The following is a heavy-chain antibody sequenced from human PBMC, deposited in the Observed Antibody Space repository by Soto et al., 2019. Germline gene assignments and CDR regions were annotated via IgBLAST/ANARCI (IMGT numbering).Heavy chain of an antibody. Sequence: GGSLRLSCAASGFTFSSYWMSWVRQAPGKGLEWVANIKQDGSEKYYVDSVKGRFTISRDNAKNSLYLQMNSLRAEDTAVYYCARDRVGGYSGYDTYNYYYGMDVWGQGTTVTVSS. D-gene: IGHD5-12*01. J-gene: IGHJ6*02. CDR1: GFTFSSYW. CDR2: IKQDGSEK. V-gene: IGHV3-7*05. CDR3: ARDRVGGYSGYDTYNYYYGMDV.